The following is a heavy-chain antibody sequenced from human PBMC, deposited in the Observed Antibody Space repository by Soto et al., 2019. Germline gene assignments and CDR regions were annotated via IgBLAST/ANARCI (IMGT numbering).Heavy chain of an antibody. CDR3: ARDSSNYDILTGYSENWFDP. Sequence: GGSLRLSCAASGFTFSSYSMNWVRQAPGKGLEWVSYISSSSSTIYYADSVKGRFTISRDNAKNSLYLQMNSLRAEDTAVYYCARDSSNYDILTGYSENWFDPWGQGTLVTVPS. CDR1: GFTFSSYS. J-gene: IGHJ5*02. D-gene: IGHD3-9*01. V-gene: IGHV3-48*01. CDR2: ISSSSSTI.